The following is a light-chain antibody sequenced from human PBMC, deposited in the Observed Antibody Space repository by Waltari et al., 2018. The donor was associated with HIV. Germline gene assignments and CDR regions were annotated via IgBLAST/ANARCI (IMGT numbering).Light chain of an antibody. J-gene: IGKJ3*01. CDR1: QRIMNS. Sequence: DIQLTQSPSTLSASVRDRVTITGRDSQRIMNSLEWYQQKPGRAPKLLIYKASSLESGVPSTFSGSGSGTEFTLTISSLQPDDFATYYCQQYNNYPLTFGPGTKVEIK. CDR3: QQYNNYPLT. CDR2: KAS. V-gene: IGKV1-5*03.